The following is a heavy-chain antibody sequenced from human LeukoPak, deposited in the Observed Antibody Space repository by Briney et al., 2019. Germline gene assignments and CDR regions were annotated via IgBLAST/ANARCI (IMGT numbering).Heavy chain of an antibody. D-gene: IGHD3-3*01. CDR2: INRDGSEK. CDR3: ARDALGAIDY. V-gene: IGHV3-7*01. J-gene: IGHJ4*02. CDR1: GFTFSTYW. Sequence: GGSLRLSCAASGFTFSTYWMSWVRQAPGKGLEWVANINRDGSEKYFVDSVKGRFTISRDNAKNSVFLQMNSLRAEDTAVYSCARDALGAIDYWGQGTLATVSS.